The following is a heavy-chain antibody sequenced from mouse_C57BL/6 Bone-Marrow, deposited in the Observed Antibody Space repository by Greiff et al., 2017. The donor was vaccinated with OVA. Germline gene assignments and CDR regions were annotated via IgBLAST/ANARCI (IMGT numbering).Heavy chain of an antibody. V-gene: IGHV7-1*01. CDR3: ARDEGWYARDY. D-gene: IGHD1-1*02. J-gene: IGHJ4*01. CDR1: GFTFSDFY. CDR2: SRNKANDYTT. Sequence: EVKLVESGGGLVQSGRSLRLSCATSGFTFSDFYMEWVRQAPGKGLEWIAASRNKANDYTTEYSASVKGRFIVSRATSQSSLYLQMNALRAEDTAIEYCARDEGWYARDYWGQGTSVTVSS.